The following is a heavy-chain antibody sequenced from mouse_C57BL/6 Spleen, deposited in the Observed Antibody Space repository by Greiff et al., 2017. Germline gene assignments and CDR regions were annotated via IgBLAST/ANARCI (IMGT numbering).Heavy chain of an antibody. V-gene: IGHV5-4*01. CDR2: ISDGGSYT. Sequence: EVQLMESGGGLVKPGGSLKLSCAASGFTFSSYAMSWVRQTPEQRLEWVAIISDGGSYTYYPDNVKGRFTISRDNAKNNLYLQMSHLKSEDTAMYYCARDEANWSFDYWGQGTTLTVSS. CDR3: ARDEANWSFDY. D-gene: IGHD4-1*01. J-gene: IGHJ2*01. CDR1: GFTFSSYA.